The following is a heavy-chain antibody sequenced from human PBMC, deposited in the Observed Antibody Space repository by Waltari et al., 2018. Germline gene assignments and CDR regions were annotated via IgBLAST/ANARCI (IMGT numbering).Heavy chain of an antibody. V-gene: IGHV3-23*01. CDR1: GVTFPTFP. CDR2: ITVGDDA. CDR3: ATPFYNWDDPLHS. D-gene: IGHD1-20*01. Sequence: EVQLLESGGALVQPGGSLRLSCAASGVTFPTFPINGVRLAPGTGLEWVSAITVGDDAHYADSLRGRFTISRDSSKDTVHLQMNGLRVEDTAIYYCATPFYNWDDPLHSWGQGTPVTVSS. J-gene: IGHJ4*02.